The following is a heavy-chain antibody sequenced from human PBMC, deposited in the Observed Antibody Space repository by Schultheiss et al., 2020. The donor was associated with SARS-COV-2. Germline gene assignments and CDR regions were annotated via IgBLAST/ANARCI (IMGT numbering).Heavy chain of an antibody. D-gene: IGHD4-23*01. CDR3: ARVSGDGGKNPVGPYYYYGMDV. Sequence: SETLSLTCAVSGGSISSGGYYWSWIRQSPGKGLEWIGEINHSGSTNYNPSLKSRVTISVDTSKNQFSLKLSSVTAADTAVYYCARVSGDGGKNPVGPYYYYGMDVWGQGTTVTVSS. V-gene: IGHV4-61*08. CDR2: INHSGST. J-gene: IGHJ6*02. CDR1: GGSISSGGYY.